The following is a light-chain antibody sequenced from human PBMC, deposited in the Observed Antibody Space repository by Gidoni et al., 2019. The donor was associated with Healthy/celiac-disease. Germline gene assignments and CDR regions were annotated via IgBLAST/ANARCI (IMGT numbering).Light chain of an antibody. CDR1: QSVSSN. CDR2: GAS. Sequence: EIVMTQSPATLSVSPGERAPLSCRASQSVSSNLAWSQQKPGQAPRLLIYGASTRATGIPARFSGSGSGTEFTLTISSLQSEDFAVYYCQQYNNWPRWTFGQGTKVEIK. V-gene: IGKV3-15*01. J-gene: IGKJ1*01. CDR3: QQYNNWPRWT.